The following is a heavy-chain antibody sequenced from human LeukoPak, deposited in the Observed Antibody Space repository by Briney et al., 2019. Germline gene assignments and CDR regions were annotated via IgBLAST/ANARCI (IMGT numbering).Heavy chain of an antibody. CDR1: GFTFSSYA. Sequence: GGSLRLSCAASGFTFSSYAMSWVRQAPGKGLEWVSAISGSGGSTYYADSVKGRFTISRDNSKNTQYLQMNSLRAEDTAVYYCAKDLVATIPEHYFDYWGQGTLVTVSS. CDR3: AKDLVATIPEHYFDY. V-gene: IGHV3-23*01. D-gene: IGHD5-12*01. CDR2: ISGSGGST. J-gene: IGHJ4*02.